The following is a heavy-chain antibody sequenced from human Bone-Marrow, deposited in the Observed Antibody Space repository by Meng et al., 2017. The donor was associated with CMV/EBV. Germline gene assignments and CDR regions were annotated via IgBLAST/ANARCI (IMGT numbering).Heavy chain of an antibody. Sequence: KVSCKGSGYSFTSYWIGWVRQMPGKGLEWMGITYPGDSDTRYSPSFQGQVTISADKSISTAYLQWSSLKASDTAMYYCARQASDFWSGYYTSRAWFDPWGQGTLVTVSS. D-gene: IGHD3-3*01. V-gene: IGHV5-51*01. J-gene: IGHJ5*02. CDR1: GYSFTSYW. CDR3: ARQASDFWSGYYTSRAWFDP. CDR2: TYPGDSDT.